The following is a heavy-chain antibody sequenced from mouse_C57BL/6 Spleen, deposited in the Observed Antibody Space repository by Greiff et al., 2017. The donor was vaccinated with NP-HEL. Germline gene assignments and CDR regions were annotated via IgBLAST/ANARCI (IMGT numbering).Heavy chain of an antibody. CDR3: ARYYGSTSWYFDV. Sequence: VQLQQSGAELVRPGTSVKMSCKASGYTFTNYWIGWAKQRPGHGLEWIGDIYPGGGYTNYNEKFKGKATLTADKSSSTAYMQFSSLTSEDSAIYYCARYYGSTSWYFDVWGTGTTVTVSS. CDR1: GYTFTNYW. J-gene: IGHJ1*03. CDR2: IYPGGGYT. D-gene: IGHD1-1*01. V-gene: IGHV1-63*01.